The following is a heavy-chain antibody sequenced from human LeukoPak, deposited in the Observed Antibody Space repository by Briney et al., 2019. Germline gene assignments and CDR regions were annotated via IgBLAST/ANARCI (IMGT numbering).Heavy chain of an antibody. Sequence: PSQTLSLTCTVSGGSISSYYWSWIRQPPGKGLEWIGYIYYSGSTNYNPSLKSRVTISVDTSKNQFSLKLSSVTAADTAVYYCARYSGSGGWFDPWGQGTLVTVSS. D-gene: IGHD3-10*01. CDR1: GGSISSYY. CDR2: IYYSGST. V-gene: IGHV4-59*08. CDR3: ARYSGSGGWFDP. J-gene: IGHJ5*02.